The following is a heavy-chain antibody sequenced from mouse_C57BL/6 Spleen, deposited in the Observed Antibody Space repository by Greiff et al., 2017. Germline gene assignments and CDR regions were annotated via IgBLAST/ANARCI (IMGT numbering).Heavy chain of an antibody. CDR3: EIGGNFDY. J-gene: IGHJ2*01. Sequence: QVQLQQSGAELAKPGASVKLSCKASGYTFTSYWMHWVKQRPGQGLEWIGYINPSSGYTKYNEKFKGKTTLTADKSSSTAYMQLSSLTYEDSAVYYGEIGGNFDYWGQGTTLTVSS. V-gene: IGHV1-7*01. CDR2: INPSSGYT. D-gene: IGHD3-3*01. CDR1: GYTFTSYW.